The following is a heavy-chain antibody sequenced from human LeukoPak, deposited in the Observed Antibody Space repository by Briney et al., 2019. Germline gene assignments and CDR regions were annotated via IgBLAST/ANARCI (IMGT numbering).Heavy chain of an antibody. J-gene: IGHJ5*02. Sequence: ASVKVSCKASGGTFSSYAISWVRQAPGQGLEWMGWISAYNGNTNYAQKLQGRVTMTTDTSTSTAYMELRSLRSDDTAVYYCARVPPMITFGGVIVRENGPNWFDPWGQGTLVTVSS. CDR3: ARVPPMITFGGVIVRENGPNWFDP. D-gene: IGHD3-16*02. V-gene: IGHV1-18*01. CDR2: ISAYNGNT. CDR1: GGTFSSYA.